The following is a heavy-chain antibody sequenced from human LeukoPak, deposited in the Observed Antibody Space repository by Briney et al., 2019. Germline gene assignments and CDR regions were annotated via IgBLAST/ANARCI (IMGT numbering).Heavy chain of an antibody. CDR3: ARGRTSSWYFDY. CDR1: GFTFSNYN. Sequence: PGGSLRLSCAASGFTFSNYNMNWVRQAPGKGLEWISFITSSSSTMYYADSVKGRFTISRDNAKNSLYLQMNSLRDEDTAVYYCARGRTSSWYFDYWGQGTLVTVSS. V-gene: IGHV3-48*02. D-gene: IGHD6-13*01. J-gene: IGHJ4*02. CDR2: ITSSSSTM.